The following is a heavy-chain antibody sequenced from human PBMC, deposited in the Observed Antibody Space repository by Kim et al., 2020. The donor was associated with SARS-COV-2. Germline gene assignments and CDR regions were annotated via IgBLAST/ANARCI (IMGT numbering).Heavy chain of an antibody. CDR1: GFTFSSYD. V-gene: IGHV3-13*04. D-gene: IGHD4-17*01. J-gene: IGHJ6*02. CDR3: ARDLRPPGVGDYGGNSGLVIPQRHYYYGMDV. Sequence: GGSLRLSCAASGFTFSSYDMHWVRQATGKGLEWVSAIGTDGDTYYPGSVKGRFTISRENAKNSLYLQMNSLRAGDTAVYYCARDLRPPGVGDYGGNSGLVIPQRHYYYGMDVWGQGTTVTVSS. CDR2: IGTDGDT.